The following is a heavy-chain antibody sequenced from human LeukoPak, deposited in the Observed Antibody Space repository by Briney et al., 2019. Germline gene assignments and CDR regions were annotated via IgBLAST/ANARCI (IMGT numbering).Heavy chain of an antibody. Sequence: SETLSLTCGVSGGSITNTNYWTWVRQPPGKGLEWIGEVNLQGSTNYNPSLMGRVAIAVDTSENHISLQLTSVTAADTAVYYCAREGGPYRPLDYSGQGTLVTASS. J-gene: IGHJ4*02. V-gene: IGHV4-4*02. CDR1: GGSITNTNY. CDR2: VNLQGST. CDR3: AREGGPYRPLDY.